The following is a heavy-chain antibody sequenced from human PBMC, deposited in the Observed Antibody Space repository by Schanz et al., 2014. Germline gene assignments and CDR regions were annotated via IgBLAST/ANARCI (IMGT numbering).Heavy chain of an antibody. CDR1: GFAFSTYN. Sequence: EVQLVESGGGMVQPGGSLRLSCAASGFAFSTYNMNWVRQAPGKGLEWVSAISGSGASTYYADSVKGRFIISRDNSKNTLDLQMNSLRAEDTAIYYCAKDLAAVGVFDYWGQGSLVTVSP. V-gene: IGHV3-23*04. CDR3: AKDLAAVGVFDY. D-gene: IGHD6-13*01. J-gene: IGHJ4*02. CDR2: ISGSGAST.